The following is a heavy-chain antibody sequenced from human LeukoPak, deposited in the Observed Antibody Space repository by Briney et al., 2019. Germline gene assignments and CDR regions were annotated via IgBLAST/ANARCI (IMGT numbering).Heavy chain of an antibody. V-gene: IGHV1-2*02. CDR3: ARSALDFWSGYYVNYFDY. Sequence: ASVKVSCKASGYTFTGYYMHWVRQAPGQGLEWMGWINPNSGGTNYAQKFQGRVTMTRDTSISTAYMELSSLRSEDTAVYYCARSALDFWSGYYVNYFDYWGQGTLVTVSS. CDR1: GYTFTGYY. J-gene: IGHJ4*02. CDR2: INPNSGGT. D-gene: IGHD3-3*01.